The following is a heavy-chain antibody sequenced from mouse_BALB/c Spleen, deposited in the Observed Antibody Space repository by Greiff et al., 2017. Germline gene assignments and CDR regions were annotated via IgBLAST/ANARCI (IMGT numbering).Heavy chain of an antibody. Sequence: EVQGVESGGGLVKPGGSLKLSCAASGFTFSSYTMSWVRQTPEKRLEWVATISSGGSYTYYPDSVKGRFTISRDNAKNTLYLQMSSLKSEDTAMYYCTRDGLTTAYFDYWGQGTTLTVSS. V-gene: IGHV5-6-4*01. J-gene: IGHJ2*01. CDR1: GFTFSSYT. CDR2: ISSGGSYT. D-gene: IGHD1-2*01. CDR3: TRDGLTTAYFDY.